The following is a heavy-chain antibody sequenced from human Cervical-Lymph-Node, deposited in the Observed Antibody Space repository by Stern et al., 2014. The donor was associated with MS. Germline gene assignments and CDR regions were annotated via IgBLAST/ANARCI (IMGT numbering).Heavy chain of an antibody. Sequence: QVKLVQSGAEVKKPGASVKVSCKVSGYTLTELSMHWVRQAHGKGLEWMGGFDPEDGATIYAQKFQGRVTMTEDTSTDTAYMELSSLRSEDTAVYYCAGMVRDDWYFDLWGRGTLVTVSS. CDR3: AGMVRDDWYFDL. V-gene: IGHV1-24*01. D-gene: IGHD3-10*01. J-gene: IGHJ2*01. CDR1: GYTLTELS. CDR2: FDPEDGAT.